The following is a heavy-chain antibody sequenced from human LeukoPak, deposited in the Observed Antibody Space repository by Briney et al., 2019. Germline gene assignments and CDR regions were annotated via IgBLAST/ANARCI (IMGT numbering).Heavy chain of an antibody. CDR3: ARDPTYYDILTGYYRSYFDY. J-gene: IGHJ4*02. Sequence: PGGSLRLSCAASGFTFSSYAMHWVRQAPGKGLEWGAVISYDGSNKYYADSVKGRFTISRDNSKNTLYLQMNSLRAEDTAVYYCARDPTYYDILTGYYRSYFDYWGQGTLVTVSS. V-gene: IGHV3-30*04. CDR1: GFTFSSYA. CDR2: ISYDGSNK. D-gene: IGHD3-9*01.